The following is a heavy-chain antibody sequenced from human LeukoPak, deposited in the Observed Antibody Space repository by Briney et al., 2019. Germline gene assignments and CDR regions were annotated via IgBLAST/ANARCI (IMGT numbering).Heavy chain of an antibody. Sequence: GGSLRLSCTASGFTFGDYAMSWVRQAPGKGLEWVGFIRSKAYGGTTEYAASVKGRFTISRDDSKSIAYLQMNSLKTEDTAVYYCTRDKGYFDWYNHDFDYWGQGTLVTVSS. CDR1: GFTFGDYA. D-gene: IGHD3-9*01. V-gene: IGHV3-49*04. CDR3: TRDKGYFDWYNHDFDY. J-gene: IGHJ4*02. CDR2: IRSKAYGGTT.